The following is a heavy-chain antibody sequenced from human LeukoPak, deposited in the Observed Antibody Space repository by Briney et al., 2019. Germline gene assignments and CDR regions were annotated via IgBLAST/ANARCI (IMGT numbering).Heavy chain of an antibody. CDR1: GGSISSYY. CDR2: ISYTGST. CDR3: ARDDYRGVTNFDP. Sequence: PSETLSLTCTVSGGSISSYYWSWIRQPAGKGLEWIGYISYTGSTNYNPSLKSRVTISVDTSKNQFSLQLTSVTAADTAVYYCARDDYRGVTNFDPWGQGTLVTVSS. J-gene: IGHJ5*02. V-gene: IGHV4-59*01. D-gene: IGHD3-10*01.